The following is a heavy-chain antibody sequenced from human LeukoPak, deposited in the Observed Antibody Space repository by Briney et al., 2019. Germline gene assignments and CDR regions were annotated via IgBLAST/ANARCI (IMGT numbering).Heavy chain of an antibody. CDR3: AGHLAGYPHFDY. D-gene: IGHD5-18*01. J-gene: IGHJ4*02. CDR1: GGSISSSSYY. V-gene: IGHV4-39*01. CDR2: IYYSGST. Sequence: PSETLSLTCTVSGGSISSSSYYWGWIRQPPGKGLEWIGSIYYSGSTYYNPSLKSRVTISVDTSKNQFSLKLSSVTAADTAVYYCAGHLAGYPHFDYWGQGTLVTVSS.